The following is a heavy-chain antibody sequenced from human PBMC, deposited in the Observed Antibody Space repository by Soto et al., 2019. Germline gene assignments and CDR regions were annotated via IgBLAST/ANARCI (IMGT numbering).Heavy chain of an antibody. J-gene: IGHJ3*02. V-gene: IGHV1-69*02. CDR3: TIDTPVHAFEI. Sequence: QVQLVQSGAEVKKPGSSVKVSCKASGGTFSSNTVSWVRQAPGQGLEWMGRIIPMLGITTYTQKFQGRVTISADKSTSTAYMCLGSLTYEDTAVYYCTIDTPVHAFEIWGQGTMVTVSS. D-gene: IGHD3-9*01. CDR2: IIPMLGIT. CDR1: GGTFSSNT.